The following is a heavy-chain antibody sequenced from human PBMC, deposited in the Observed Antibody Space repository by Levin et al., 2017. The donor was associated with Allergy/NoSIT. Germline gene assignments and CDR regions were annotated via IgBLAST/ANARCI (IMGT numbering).Heavy chain of an antibody. V-gene: IGHV4-59*08. J-gene: IGHJ6*02. Sequence: SQTLSLTCTVSGGSIGTSYWNWLRQTPGKGLEWIGYFYHSGNTNYNPSLKSRVTISVDRSQNQISLDLKSVTAADTAVYYCASTIGIEVTGSYTYYGMDVWGPGTTVTVSS. CDR3: ASTIGIEVTGSYTYYGMDV. D-gene: IGHD3-10*01. CDR2: FYHSGNT. CDR1: GGSIGTSY.